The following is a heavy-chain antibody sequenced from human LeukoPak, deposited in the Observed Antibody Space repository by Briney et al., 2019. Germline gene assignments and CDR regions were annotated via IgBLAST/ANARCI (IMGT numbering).Heavy chain of an antibody. J-gene: IGHJ3*02. CDR3: ARDTGVLWFGELSAFDI. CDR1: GGSISSYY. CDR2: IYTSGST. V-gene: IGHV4-4*07. Sequence: SETLSLTCTVSGGSISSYYRSWIRQPAGKGLEWIGRIYTSGSTNYNPSLKSRVTMSVDTSKNQFSLKLSSVTAADTAVYYCARDTGVLWFGELSAFDIWGQGTMVTVSS. D-gene: IGHD3-10*01.